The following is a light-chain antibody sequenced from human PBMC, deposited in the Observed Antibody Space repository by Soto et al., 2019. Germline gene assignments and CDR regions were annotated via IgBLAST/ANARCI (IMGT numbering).Light chain of an antibody. CDR2: DAS. CDR3: QQRYNWPPIT. J-gene: IGKJ5*01. Sequence: VVLTQSPATLSLSPGERATLSCRASQGVGSFLAWYQQKPGQGPRLLIYDASLRATGTPARFSGRGSGTDFTLTISSLEPEDSAVYFCQQRYNWPPITFGHGTRLEIK. CDR1: QGVGSF. V-gene: IGKV3-11*01.